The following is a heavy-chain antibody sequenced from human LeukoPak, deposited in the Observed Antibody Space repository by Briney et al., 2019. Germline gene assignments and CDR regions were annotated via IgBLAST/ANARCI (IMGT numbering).Heavy chain of an antibody. Sequence: GASVKVSCKASGYTFTSYDINWVRQATGQGLEWMGWMNPNSGNTGYAQKIQGRVTMTRNTSISTAYMELSSLRSEDTAVYYCARGDPSGASFDYWGQGTQVTVSS. V-gene: IGHV1-8*01. CDR3: ARGDPSGASFDY. J-gene: IGHJ4*02. CDR1: GYTFTSYD. CDR2: MNPNSGNT. D-gene: IGHD2-15*01.